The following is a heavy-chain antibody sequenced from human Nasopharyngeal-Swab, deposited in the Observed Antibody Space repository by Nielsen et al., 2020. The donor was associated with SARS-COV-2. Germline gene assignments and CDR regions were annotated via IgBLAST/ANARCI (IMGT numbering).Heavy chain of an antibody. D-gene: IGHD6-19*01. V-gene: IGHV3-21*01. J-gene: IGHJ4*02. CDR2: ISSSSSYI. CDR1: GFTFSSYS. CDR3: ARDPGLVSFDY. Sequence: GESLKISCAASGFTFSSYSMNWVRQAPGKGLEWVSSISSSSSYIYYADSVKGRFTISRDNAKNSLYLQMSSLRAEDTAVYYCARDPGLVSFDYWGQGTLVTVSS.